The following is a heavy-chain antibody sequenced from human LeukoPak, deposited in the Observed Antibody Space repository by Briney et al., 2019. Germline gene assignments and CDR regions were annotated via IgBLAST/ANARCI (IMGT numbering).Heavy chain of an antibody. CDR2: IYYSGST. CDR1: GGSISSYY. J-gene: IGHJ5*02. CDR3: ARDSGSYFWWFDA. Sequence: SETLSLTCTVSGGSISSYYWSWIRQPPGKPPEWIGYIYYSGSTNFNPSLKSRVTMSVDTSKNQFSLELSSVTAADTAVYYCARDSGSYFWWFDAWGQGILATVSS. V-gene: IGHV4-59*01. D-gene: IGHD1-26*01.